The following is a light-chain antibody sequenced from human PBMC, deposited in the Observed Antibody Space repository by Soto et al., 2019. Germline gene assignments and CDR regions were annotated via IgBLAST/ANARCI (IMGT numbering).Light chain of an antibody. CDR3: QSYDNSLSGSWV. Sequence: QPVLTQPPSVSGAPGQRVTISCAGSSSNIGAGFDVHWYQHLPGTAPKLLIYGNSKRPSGVPDRFSGSKSGTSASLAITGLQAEDEAAYYCQSYDNSLSGSWVFGGGTQLTVL. CDR2: GNS. CDR1: SSNIGAGFD. J-gene: IGLJ3*02. V-gene: IGLV1-40*01.